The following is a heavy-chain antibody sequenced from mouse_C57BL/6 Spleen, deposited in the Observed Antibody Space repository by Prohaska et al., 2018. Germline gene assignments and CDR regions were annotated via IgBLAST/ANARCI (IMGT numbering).Heavy chain of an antibody. CDR3: ARGVWDYGSSYGYFDV. CDR1: GYTFTSYW. D-gene: IGHD1-1*01. Sequence: QVQLQQPGAELVMPGASVKLSCKASGYTFTSYWMHWVKQRPGQGLEWIGEIDPSDSYTNYNQKFKCKATLTVDKSSSTAYLQLSSVTSEDSAVYYCARGVWDYGSSYGYFDVWGKGTTVTVSS. J-gene: IGHJ1*03. CDR2: IDPSDSYT. V-gene: IGHV1-69*01.